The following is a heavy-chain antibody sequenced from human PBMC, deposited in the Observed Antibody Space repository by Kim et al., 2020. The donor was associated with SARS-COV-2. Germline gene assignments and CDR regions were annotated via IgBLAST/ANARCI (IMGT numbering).Heavy chain of an antibody. D-gene: IGHD3-22*01. CDR1: GFTFSSYW. CDR2: IKQDGSEK. V-gene: IGHV3-7*01. CDR3: ARDPRTYYYDSSGYYYEYYFAL. Sequence: GGSLRLSCAASGFTFSSYWMSWVRQAPGKGLEWVANIKQDGSEKYYVYSVKGRFTISSDNAKNSLYLQMNSLRAEDTAVYYCARDPRTYYYDSSGYYYEYYFALWGQGPLLTVSS. J-gene: IGHJ4*02.